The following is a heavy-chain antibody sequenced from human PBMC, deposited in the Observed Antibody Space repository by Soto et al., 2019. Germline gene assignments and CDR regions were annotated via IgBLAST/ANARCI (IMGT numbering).Heavy chain of an antibody. CDR1: GFTFSSYA. J-gene: IGHJ4*02. CDR3: AKYAGFSPGVRFNFDY. Sequence: EVQMLESGGALIQPGGSLRLSCAASGFTFSSYAMSWVRQTSGKGLQWVSTISSTDGATYYAASVKGRFTISRDNSQNILYLQMNNLRAEDTAIYYCAKYAGFSPGVRFNFDYWGQGTLVTVSS. D-gene: IGHD7-27*01. CDR2: ISSTDGAT. V-gene: IGHV3-23*01.